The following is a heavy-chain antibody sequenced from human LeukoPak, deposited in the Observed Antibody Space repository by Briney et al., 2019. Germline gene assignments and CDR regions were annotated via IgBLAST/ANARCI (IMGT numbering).Heavy chain of an antibody. CDR1: GYTFTSYG. Sequence: ASVKVSCKASGYTFTSYGISWVRQAPGQGLEWMGWISAYNGNTNYAQKLQGRVTMTTDTSTSTAYMELRSLRSDDTAVYYCARGRELDTAMVDYYYYYYMDVRGKGTTVTVSS. CDR2: ISAYNGNT. D-gene: IGHD5-18*01. CDR3: ARGRELDTAMVDYYYYYYMDV. V-gene: IGHV1-18*01. J-gene: IGHJ6*03.